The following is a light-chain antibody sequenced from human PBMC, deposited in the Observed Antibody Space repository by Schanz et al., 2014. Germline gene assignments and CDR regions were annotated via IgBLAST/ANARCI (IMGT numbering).Light chain of an antibody. J-gene: IGKJ1*01. CDR3: QQRTNWPPWT. V-gene: IGKV3-11*01. Sequence: EIVLTQSPGTLSLSPGERATLSCRASQSVSSYLAWYQQKPGQAPRLLIYGASTRATGIPARFSGSGSGTEFTLTISSLQSEDFAVYYCQQRTNWPPWTFGQGTKVEVK. CDR2: GAS. CDR1: QSVSSY.